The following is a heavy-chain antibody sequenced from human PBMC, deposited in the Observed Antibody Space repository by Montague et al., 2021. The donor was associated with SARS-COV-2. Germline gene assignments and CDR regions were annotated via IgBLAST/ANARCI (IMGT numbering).Heavy chain of an antibody. CDR2: IDWDDDK. V-gene: IGHV2-70*01. CDR3: ARTYYDILPNLYYFDX. CDR1: GFSLSTSGMC. J-gene: IGHJ4*02. D-gene: IGHD3-9*01. Sequence: PALVKPTQTLTLTCTFSGFSLSTSGMCVSWIRQPPGKALEWLALIDWDDDKYYSTSLKTRLTISKDTSKNQVVLTMTNMDPVDTATYCCARTYYDILPNLYYFDXWGQGTLVTVSS.